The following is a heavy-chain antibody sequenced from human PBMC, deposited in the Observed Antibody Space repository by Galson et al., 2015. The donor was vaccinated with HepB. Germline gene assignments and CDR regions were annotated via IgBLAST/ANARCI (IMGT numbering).Heavy chain of an antibody. CDR1: GGTFSSYI. Sequence: SVKVSCKASGGTFSSYIISWVRQAPGQGLEWMGRITPMFAIAKYAQNFQGRVTITADKSTSTADMELRSLKSEDTAVYYCARTSRSEYGGDEVWYFDLWGRGTLVTVSS. CDR2: ITPMFAIA. V-gene: IGHV1-69*02. J-gene: IGHJ2*01. CDR3: ARTSRSEYGGDEVWYFDL. D-gene: IGHD2-21*02.